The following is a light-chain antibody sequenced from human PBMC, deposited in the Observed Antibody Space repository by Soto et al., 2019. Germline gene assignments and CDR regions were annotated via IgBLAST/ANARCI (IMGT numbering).Light chain of an antibody. V-gene: IGLV2-8*01. CDR3: SSYAGSNNFV. Sequence: QSALTQPPSASGSPGQSVTVSCTGTRSDVGVYNYVSWYRQHPGKAPQLLISEVSKRPSGVPDRFSGSKSGNTASLTVSGLQAEDEADYYCSSYAGSNNFVFGTGTKLT. J-gene: IGLJ1*01. CDR1: RSDVGVYNY. CDR2: EVS.